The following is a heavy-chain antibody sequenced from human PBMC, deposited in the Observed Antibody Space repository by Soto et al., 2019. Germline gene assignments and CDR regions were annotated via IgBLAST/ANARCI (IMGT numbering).Heavy chain of an antibody. CDR3: ARCIQEDYYYGMDV. CDR1: GYTFYSHS. CDR2: ISADNINT. V-gene: IGHV1-18*01. D-gene: IGHD5-18*01. Sequence: ASVKVSCKASGYTFYSHSISWVRQAPGQGLEWMGRISADNINTKYAQKFRGRVTMTTDTSTSTVCMELRNLRSDDTAVYYCARCIQEDYYYGMDVWGQGTTVTVSS. J-gene: IGHJ6*02.